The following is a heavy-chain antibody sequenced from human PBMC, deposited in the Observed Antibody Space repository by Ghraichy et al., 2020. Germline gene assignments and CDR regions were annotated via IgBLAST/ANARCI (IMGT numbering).Heavy chain of an antibody. Sequence: GESLNISCAASGFTFSSYWMHWVRQAPGKGLVWVSRINSDGSSTSYADSVKGRFTISRDNAKNTLYLQMNSLRAEDTAVYYCARDQPPRVPGYYYYGMDVWGQGTTVTVSS. CDR2: INSDGSST. V-gene: IGHV3-74*01. CDR3: ARDQPPRVPGYYYYGMDV. J-gene: IGHJ6*02. CDR1: GFTFSSYW. D-gene: IGHD2-15*01.